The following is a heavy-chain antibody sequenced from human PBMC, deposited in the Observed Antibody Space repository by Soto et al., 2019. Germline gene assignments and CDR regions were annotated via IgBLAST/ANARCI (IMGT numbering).Heavy chain of an antibody. D-gene: IGHD3-16*01. J-gene: IGHJ4*02. V-gene: IGHV4-31*03. CDR1: GGSVSSGGYY. CDR3: ALRLGDPGRLYFDY. Sequence: QVQLQESGPGLVKPSQSLSLTYTVSGGSVSSGGYYCSCIRQHPGKGLEWIGYIYYSGSTYYNPSLKSRVSISVDTSKNQFSLKLSSVTAADTAVYYCALRLGDPGRLYFDYWGQGTLVTVSS. CDR2: IYYSGST.